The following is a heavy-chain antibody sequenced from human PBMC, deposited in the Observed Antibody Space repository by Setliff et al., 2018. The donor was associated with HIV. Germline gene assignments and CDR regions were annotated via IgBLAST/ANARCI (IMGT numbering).Heavy chain of an antibody. CDR3: ARETNSGYSSGWYEGGVYYFDY. J-gene: IGHJ4*02. CDR2: INTSGGSA. D-gene: IGHD6-19*01. CDR1: GYTFTSYP. V-gene: IGHV1-46*01. Sequence: GASVKVSCKASGYTFTSYPMQWVRQAPGQGLEWMGVINTSGGSAGYAEKFRGRVTMTRDTSTNTVYMDLRNLRAEDTAVYYCARETNSGYSSGWYEGGVYYFDYWGQGTLVTVSS.